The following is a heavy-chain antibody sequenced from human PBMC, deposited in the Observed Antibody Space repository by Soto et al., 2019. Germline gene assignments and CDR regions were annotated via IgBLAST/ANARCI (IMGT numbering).Heavy chain of an antibody. Sequence: QVQLVQSGAEVKKPGSSVKVSCKASGGTFSSYAISWVRQAPGQGLEWMGGIIPIFGTANYAQKFQGRVTITAGKSTSTAYMELSSLRSEDTAVYYCAKNGGYCSGGSCYSYYYYGMDVWGQGTTVTVSS. CDR3: AKNGGYCSGGSCYSYYYYGMDV. CDR1: GGTFSSYA. J-gene: IGHJ6*02. CDR2: IIPIFGTA. V-gene: IGHV1-69*06. D-gene: IGHD2-15*01.